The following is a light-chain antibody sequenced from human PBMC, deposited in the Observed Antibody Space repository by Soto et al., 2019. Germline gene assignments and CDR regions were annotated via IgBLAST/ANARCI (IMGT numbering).Light chain of an antibody. CDR1: QTVSSNY. Sequence: EIVLTQSPGTLSLSPGERATLTCRASQTVSSNYLAWFQQRPGQAPRLLISGASSRATGIPDRFSGSGSGTDFTLTISRLEPEDFAVYYCHQYGISPTWTFGQGTKVEIK. CDR2: GAS. V-gene: IGKV3-20*01. CDR3: HQYGISPTWT. J-gene: IGKJ1*01.